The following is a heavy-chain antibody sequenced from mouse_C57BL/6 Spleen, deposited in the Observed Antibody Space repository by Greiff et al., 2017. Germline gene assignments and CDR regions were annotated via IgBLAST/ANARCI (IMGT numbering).Heavy chain of an antibody. J-gene: IGHJ2*01. CDR3: TIFSYDSSDGFCY. CDR1: GFTFTSDW. Sequence: VQLQQSGAELVRPGASVKLSCTASGFTFTSDWMHWVKQRPGQGLEWIGVIDPGNSDTNYTSKFQGKATMTAVTSSITAYMQLSSLTSEDTAVYYCTIFSYDSSDGFCYWGTAPTLT. D-gene: IGHD2-4*01. V-gene: IGHV14-4*01. CDR2: IDPGNSDT.